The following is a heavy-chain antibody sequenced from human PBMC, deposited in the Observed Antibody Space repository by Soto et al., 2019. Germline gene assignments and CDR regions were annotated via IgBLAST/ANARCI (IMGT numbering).Heavy chain of an antibody. V-gene: IGHV4-34*01. CDR1: GGSFSGYY. J-gene: IGHJ4*02. Sequence: QVQLQQWGAGLLKPSETLSLTCAVYGGSFSGYYWSWIRQPPGKGLEWIGEINHSGSTNYNPSLKSRVTLSVDTSKNQLSLKLSSVTAADTAVYYCARPAYDILPGYYMRGGYFDYWGQGTLVTVSS. CDR2: INHSGST. D-gene: IGHD3-9*01. CDR3: ARPAYDILPGYYMRGGYFDY.